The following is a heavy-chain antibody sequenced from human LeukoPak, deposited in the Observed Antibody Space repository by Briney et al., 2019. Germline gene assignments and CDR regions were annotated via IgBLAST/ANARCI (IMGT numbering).Heavy chain of an antibody. J-gene: IGHJ4*02. V-gene: IGHV4-30-4*08. CDR2: VYYRGTA. CDR3: ARIQGNGAYGWDYFDY. Sequence: PSETLSLTCTASGGSINNGDNYWSWIRQPPGKGLEWLGFVYYRGTAYYNSSLKSRLTISIDTSQNQFSLRLTSVTAADTAVYYCARIQGNGAYGWDYFDYWGRGTLVAVSS. D-gene: IGHD3-10*01. CDR1: GGSINNGDNY.